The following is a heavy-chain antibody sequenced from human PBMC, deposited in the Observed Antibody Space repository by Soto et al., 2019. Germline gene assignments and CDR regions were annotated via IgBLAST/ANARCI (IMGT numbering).Heavy chain of an antibody. D-gene: IGHD2-2*01. CDR1: GFTFGSHA. CDR2: ISGSGGSA. J-gene: IGHJ4*02. CDR3: AKDRDSVVVVPAAACFDY. V-gene: IGHV3-23*01. Sequence: GGSLRLSCAASGFTFGSHAMIWVRQAPGKGLEWVSAISGSGGSAYYADSVKGRFTISRDNSINTLYLQMNSLRAEDTAVYYCAKDRDSVVVVPAAACFDYWGQGTLVTVSS.